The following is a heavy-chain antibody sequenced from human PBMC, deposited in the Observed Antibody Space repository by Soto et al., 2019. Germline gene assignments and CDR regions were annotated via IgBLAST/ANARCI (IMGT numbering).Heavy chain of an antibody. V-gene: IGHV4-4*07. CDR2: IYSSGST. Sequence: SETLSLTCSVSGGTISGYYWTWIRQPAGKGLEWIGRIYSSGSTKYNPSLQSRVTMSLDTSNNQFSLRLTSVTAADTAVYYCARGQRFSDWFDPWGQGTLVTVSS. D-gene: IGHD3-3*01. J-gene: IGHJ5*02. CDR3: ARGQRFSDWFDP. CDR1: GGTISGYY.